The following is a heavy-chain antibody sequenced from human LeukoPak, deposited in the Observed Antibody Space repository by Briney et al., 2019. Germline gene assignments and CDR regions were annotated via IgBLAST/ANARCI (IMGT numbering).Heavy chain of an antibody. V-gene: IGHV3-53*01. CDR2: IYRGGST. CDR3: ARGWIQLWS. J-gene: IGHJ4*02. Sequence: GGSLRLSCAASGFSVISNYMNWVRQSPGKGLDLVSVIYRGGSTYYPDSVKGRFTISRDSSTNTLHLGMNSLRAEDTAVYYCARGWIQLWSWGQGTLVTVSS. CDR1: GFSVISNY. D-gene: IGHD5-18*01.